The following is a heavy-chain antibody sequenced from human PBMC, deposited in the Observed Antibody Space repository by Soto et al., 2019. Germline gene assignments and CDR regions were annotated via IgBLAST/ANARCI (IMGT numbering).Heavy chain of an antibody. CDR2: ISPYSGNT. V-gene: IGHV1-18*01. J-gene: IGHJ3*02. CDR3: ARVVTGDYPAAFDI. CDR1: GYIFTSYV. Sequence: QVHLVQSGAEVKKPGASVQVSSGASGYIFTSYVITWVRQAPGQGLEWMGWISPYSGNTNYAQKLQRRVTKTTDTPTSTAYMELRSLRADETAVYYCARVVTGDYPAAFDIWGQGTMVTASS. D-gene: IGHD4-17*01.